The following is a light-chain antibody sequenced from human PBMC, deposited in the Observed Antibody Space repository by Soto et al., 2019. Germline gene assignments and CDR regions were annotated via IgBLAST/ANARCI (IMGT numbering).Light chain of an antibody. CDR2: VAS. Sequence: ENVLTQSPGTLSLSPGERATLSCRASQSVSSSYLAWYQQKPGQAPRLLLYVASSRAAGIPDRFSGGGSGTDFTLTISRLEAEDSAVYYCQQYGASPPYTFGQGNK. J-gene: IGKJ2*01. V-gene: IGKV3-20*01. CDR3: QQYGASPPYT. CDR1: QSVSSSY.